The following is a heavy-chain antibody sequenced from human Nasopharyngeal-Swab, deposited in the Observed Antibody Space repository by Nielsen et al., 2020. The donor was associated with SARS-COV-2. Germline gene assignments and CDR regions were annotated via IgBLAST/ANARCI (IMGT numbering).Heavy chain of an antibody. V-gene: IGHV3-21*01. J-gene: IGHJ4*02. D-gene: IGHD3-22*01. CDR3: AREGAYYYDSSGYLPLDH. CDR2: ISSSSSYI. Sequence: WIRQPPGKGLEWVSSISSSSSYIYYADSVKGRFTISRDNAKNSLYLQMNSLRAEDTAVYYCAREGAYYYDSSGYLPLDHWGQGTLVTVSS.